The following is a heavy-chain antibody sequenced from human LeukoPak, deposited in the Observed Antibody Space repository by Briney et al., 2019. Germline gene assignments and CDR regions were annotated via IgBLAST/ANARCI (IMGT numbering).Heavy chain of an antibody. CDR1: GGSLGNYY. V-gene: IGHV4-4*07. D-gene: IGHD6-19*01. Sequence: PSETLSLTCKVSGGSLGNYYWSWIRQPAGKGLEWIGRIYPAGHTHYNPSLKSRVTMSIDTSKNQFSLKMTSMTAADTAVYYCARITDPDYRSGWSGADYWGRGTQVTVSA. J-gene: IGHJ4*02. CDR2: IYPAGHT. CDR3: ARITDPDYRSGWSGADY.